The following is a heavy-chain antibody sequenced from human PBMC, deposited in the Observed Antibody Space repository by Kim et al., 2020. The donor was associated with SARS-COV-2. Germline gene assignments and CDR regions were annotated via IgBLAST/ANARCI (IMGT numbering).Heavy chain of an antibody. Sequence: ASVKVSCKASGYTFTSYAMHWVRQAPGQRLEWMGWINAGNGNTKYSQKFQGRVTITRDTSASTAYMELSSLRSEDTAGYYCARDRGYCSSTSCYNGYYFDYWGQGTLVTVSS. J-gene: IGHJ4*02. D-gene: IGHD2-2*03. V-gene: IGHV1-3*01. CDR1: GYTFTSYA. CDR3: ARDRGYCSSTSCYNGYYFDY. CDR2: INAGNGNT.